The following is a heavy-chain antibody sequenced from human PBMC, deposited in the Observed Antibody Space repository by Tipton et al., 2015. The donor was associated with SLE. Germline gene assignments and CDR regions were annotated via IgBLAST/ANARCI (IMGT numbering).Heavy chain of an antibody. CDR3: ARGGRRAFDI. CDR1: GASISSHY. V-gene: IGHV4-59*11. D-gene: IGHD1-14*01. J-gene: IGHJ3*02. CDR2: ISENGGT. Sequence: TLSLTCSVSGASISSHYWTWIRQPPGKGLEWIGYISENGGTNYNPSLKSRVIISLDTSKNQFSLRLTSVTPADTAVYYCARGGRRAFDIWGQGTMVTVSS.